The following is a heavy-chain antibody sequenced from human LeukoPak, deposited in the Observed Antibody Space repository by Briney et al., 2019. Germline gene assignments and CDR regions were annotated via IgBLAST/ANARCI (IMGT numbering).Heavy chain of an antibody. CDR2: INPNSGAT. CDR1: GYTFTGYY. V-gene: IGHV1-2*02. CDR3: ARGIAVAGNDY. D-gene: IGHD6-19*01. J-gene: IGHJ4*02. Sequence: ASVKVCCKASGYTFTGYYMHWVRQAPGQGLEWMGWINPNSGATDYAQKFQDRVTVTRDTSISTAYMDLSGLRSDDTAVYYCARGIAVAGNDYWGQGTLVTVSS.